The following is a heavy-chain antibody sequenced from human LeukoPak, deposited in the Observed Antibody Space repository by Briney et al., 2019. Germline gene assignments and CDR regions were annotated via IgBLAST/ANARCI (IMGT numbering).Heavy chain of an antibody. J-gene: IGHJ6*03. CDR2: IYSTAST. D-gene: IGHD5-24*01. Sequence: SETLSLTCTVSGGSTSSNYWSWIRQSPGKGLEWIGYIYSTASTNYNPSLRSRVSMSIDASKNQFYLKLSSVTAADTAVYYCATRAGYGYMDVWGKGTTVTVSS. V-gene: IGHV4-4*09. CDR1: GGSTSSNY. CDR3: ATRAGYGYMDV.